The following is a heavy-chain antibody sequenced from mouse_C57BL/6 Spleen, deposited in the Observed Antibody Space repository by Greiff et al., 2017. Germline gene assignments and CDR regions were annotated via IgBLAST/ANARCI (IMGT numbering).Heavy chain of an antibody. J-gene: IGHJ2*01. CDR1: GYAFSSYW. Sequence: VQLQQSGAELVKPGASVKISCKASGYAFSSYWMNWVKQRPGKGLEWIGQIYPGDGDTNYNGKFKGKDTLTADKSYSTAYMQLSSLTYEDSAVYFCARSGGNSLFDYWGQGTTLTVSS. CDR2: IYPGDGDT. CDR3: ARSGGNSLFDY. D-gene: IGHD2-1*01. V-gene: IGHV1-80*01.